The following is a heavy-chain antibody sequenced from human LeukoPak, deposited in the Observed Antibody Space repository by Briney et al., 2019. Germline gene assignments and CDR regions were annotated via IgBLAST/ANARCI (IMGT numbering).Heavy chain of an antibody. CDR3: ATPTTPYHLRAYFDY. CDR1: GFTFSSYA. J-gene: IGHJ4*02. D-gene: IGHD2-2*01. Sequence: PGRSLRLSCAASGFTFSSYAMHWVRQAPGKGLEWVAVISYDGSNKYYADSVKGRFTISRDNSKNTLYLQMNSLRAEDTAVYYCATPTTPYHLRAYFDYWGQGTLVTVSS. CDR2: ISYDGSNK. V-gene: IGHV3-30*16.